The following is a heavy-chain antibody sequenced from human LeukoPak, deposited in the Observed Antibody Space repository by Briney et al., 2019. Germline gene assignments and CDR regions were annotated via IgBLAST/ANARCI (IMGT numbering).Heavy chain of an antibody. CDR3: ARDLGARTNNWFAAVGWFDP. D-gene: IGHD1-1*01. Sequence: GGSLRLSCAASKFTFSDYYMSWIRQAPGKGLEWVSYISSISSTMYYADSVKGRFTISRDNAKNSLYLQMNSLRAEDTAVYYCARDLGARTNNWFAAVGWFDPWGQGTLVTVSS. J-gene: IGHJ5*02. V-gene: IGHV3-11*01. CDR2: ISSISSTM. CDR1: KFTFSDYY.